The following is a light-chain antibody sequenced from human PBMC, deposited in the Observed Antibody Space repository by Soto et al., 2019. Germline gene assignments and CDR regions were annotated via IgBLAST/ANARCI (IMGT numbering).Light chain of an antibody. CDR3: SSYTSSSTLEV. CDR2: DVN. V-gene: IGLV2-14*01. CDR1: SNDVGGYNY. Sequence: QSVLTQPASVSGSPGQSITISCTGTSNDVGGYNYVSWYQQHPGKAPKLMIYDVNNRPSGVSNRFSGSKSGNTASLTISGLQAEDEADYYCSSYTSSSTLEVFGTGTKLTVL. J-gene: IGLJ1*01.